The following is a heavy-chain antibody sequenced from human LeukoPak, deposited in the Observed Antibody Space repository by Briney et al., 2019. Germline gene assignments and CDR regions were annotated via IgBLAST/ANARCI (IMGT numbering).Heavy chain of an antibody. D-gene: IGHD4-17*01. CDR2: IYYSGST. J-gene: IGHJ6*03. CDR3: ARDSPDYGDYNYYYYMDV. V-gene: IGHV4-39*07. CDR1: GGSISSSSYY. Sequence: PSETLSLTCTVSGGSISSSSYYWGWIRQPPGKGLEWIGSIYYSGSTYYNPSLKSRVTISVDTSKNQFSLKLSSVTAADTAVYYCARDSPDYGDYNYYYYMDVWGKGTTVTISS.